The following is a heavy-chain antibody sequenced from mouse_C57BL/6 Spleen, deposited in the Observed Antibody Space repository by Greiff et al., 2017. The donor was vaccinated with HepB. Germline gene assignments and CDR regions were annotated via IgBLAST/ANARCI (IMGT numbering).Heavy chain of an antibody. V-gene: IGHV1-82*01. CDR3: ARYPTGFDY. CDR2: IYPGDGDT. CDR1: GYAFSSSW. J-gene: IGHJ2*01. Sequence: VQLQESGPELVKPGASVKISCKASGYAFSSSWMNWVKQRPGKGLEWIGRIYPGDGDTNYNGKFKGKATLTADKSSSTAYMQLSSLTSEDSAVYFCARYPTGFDYWGQGTTLTVSS.